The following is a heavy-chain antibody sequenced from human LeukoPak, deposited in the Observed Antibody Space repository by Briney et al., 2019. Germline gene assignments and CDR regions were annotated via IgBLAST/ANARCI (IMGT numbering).Heavy chain of an antibody. CDR2: IGIGDDT. V-gene: IGHV3-13*01. Sequence: GGSLRLSCAASGFSFRSYDMHWVRQIPGRDLEWVSAIGIGDDTHYPESVKGRFTISRENAKNSLYLQMNSLRDGDTAMYYCVRGGIRVSGIDAFDIWGQGTMVTVSS. CDR1: GFSFRSYD. CDR3: VRGGIRVSGIDAFDI. D-gene: IGHD6-19*01. J-gene: IGHJ3*02.